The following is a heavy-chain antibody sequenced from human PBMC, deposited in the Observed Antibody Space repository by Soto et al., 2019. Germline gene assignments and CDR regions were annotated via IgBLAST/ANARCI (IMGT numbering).Heavy chain of an antibody. V-gene: IGHV4-30-4*01. D-gene: IGHD5-12*01. CDR3: ATRSGYDLRVIDY. J-gene: IGHJ4*02. Sequence: SETLSLTCTVSGGSISSGDYYWSWIRQPPGKGLEWIGYIYYSGSTYYNPSLKSRVTISVDTSKNQFSLKLSSVTAADTAVYYCATRSGYDLRVIDYWGQGTLVTVSS. CDR2: IYYSGST. CDR1: GGSISSGDYY.